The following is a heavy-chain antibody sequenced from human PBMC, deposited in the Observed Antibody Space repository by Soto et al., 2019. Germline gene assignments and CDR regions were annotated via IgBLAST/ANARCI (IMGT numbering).Heavy chain of an antibody. D-gene: IGHD6-6*01. V-gene: IGHV1-2*02. CDR3: ARASYYSSSWGYYFDY. CDR1: GYTFTGYY. CDR2: INPNSGGT. Sequence: QVRLVQSGAEVKKPGASVKVSCKASGYTFTGYYMHWVRQAPGQGLEWMGWINPNSGGTNYAQKFQGSVTMTRDTSISTAYMELSRLRSDDTAVYYCARASYYSSSWGYYFDYWGQGTLVTVSS. J-gene: IGHJ4*02.